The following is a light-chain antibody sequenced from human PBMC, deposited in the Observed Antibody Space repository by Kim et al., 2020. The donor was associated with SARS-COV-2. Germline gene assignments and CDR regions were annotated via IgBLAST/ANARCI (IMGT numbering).Light chain of an antibody. CDR3: CSYAGSYTLL. CDR2: DVG. CDR1: SSDVGGYNY. V-gene: IGLV2-11*01. J-gene: IGLJ2*01. Sequence: QSALTQPRSVSGSPGQSVTISCTGTSSDVGGYNYVSWYQHHPGKAPKLMIYDVGKRPSGVPDRFSGSKSGNTASLTISGLQAEDEADYYCCSYAGSYTLLFGGGTQLTVL.